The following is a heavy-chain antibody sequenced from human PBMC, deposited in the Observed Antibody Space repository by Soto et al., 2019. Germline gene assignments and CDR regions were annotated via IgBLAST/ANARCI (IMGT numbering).Heavy chain of an antibody. J-gene: IGHJ3*02. V-gene: IGHV3-33*01. CDR2: IWYDGSNK. D-gene: IGHD5-12*01. CDR3: ASGSASDYDFGAFDI. Sequence: QVQLVESGGGVVQPGRSLRLSCAASGFTFSSYGMHWVRQAPGKGLVWVAVIWYDGSNKYYADSVKGRFTISRDNSQNTLYLQMNSLRAEATAVYYCASGSASDYDFGAFDIWGQGTMVTVSS. CDR1: GFTFSSYG.